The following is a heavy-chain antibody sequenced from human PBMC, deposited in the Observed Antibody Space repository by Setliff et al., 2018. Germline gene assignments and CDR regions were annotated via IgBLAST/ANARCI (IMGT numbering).Heavy chain of an antibody. Sequence: SVKVSCKASGGTFSSYAISWVRQAPGQGLEWMGRIIPIFGTANYAQKFQGRVTITADKSTSTAYMELRSLRSEDTAVYYCARDPPHDFWSGYYGRGGYYYYMDVWGKGTTVTVSS. CDR3: ARDPPHDFWSGYYGRGGYYYYMDV. J-gene: IGHJ6*03. CDR2: IIPIFGTA. V-gene: IGHV1-69*06. CDR1: GGTFSSYA. D-gene: IGHD3-3*01.